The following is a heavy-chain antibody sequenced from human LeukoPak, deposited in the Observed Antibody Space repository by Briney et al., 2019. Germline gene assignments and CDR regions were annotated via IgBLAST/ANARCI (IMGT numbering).Heavy chain of an antibody. Sequence: GASVKVSCKASGYTFTGYYMHWVRQAPGQGLEWMGLINPNSGGTNYAQKFQGWVTISVDTSKNQFSLKLSSVTAADTAVYYCARVLYYYDRGHFDYRGQGTLVTVSS. CDR1: GYTFTGYY. D-gene: IGHD3-22*01. CDR2: INPNSGGT. V-gene: IGHV1-2*04. CDR3: ARVLYYYDRGHFDY. J-gene: IGHJ4*02.